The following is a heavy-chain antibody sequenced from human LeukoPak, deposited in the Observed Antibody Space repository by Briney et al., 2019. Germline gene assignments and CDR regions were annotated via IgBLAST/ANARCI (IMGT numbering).Heavy chain of an antibody. V-gene: IGHV3-48*02. D-gene: IGHD4-17*01. J-gene: IGHJ4*02. CDR2: ISSSSSTI. CDR3: ARDSHYGDFLFDY. Sequence: GGSLRLSCAASRFIFSDYGMSWIRQAPGQGLEWVSYISSSSSTIYYADSVEGRFTISRDNAKNSLYLQMNSLRDEDTAVYYCARDSHYGDFLFDYWGRGTLVTVSS. CDR1: RFIFSDYG.